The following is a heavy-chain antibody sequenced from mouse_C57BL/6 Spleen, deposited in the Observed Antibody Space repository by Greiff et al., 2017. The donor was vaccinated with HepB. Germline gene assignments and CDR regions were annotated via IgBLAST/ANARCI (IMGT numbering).Heavy chain of an antibody. CDR2: IHPSDSDT. D-gene: IGHD4-1*01. J-gene: IGHJ3*01. Sequence: QVQLQQPGAELVKPGASVKVSCKASGYTFTSYWMHWVKQRPGQGLEWIGRIHPSDSDTTYNQKFKGKATLTVEKSSSTAYMPLSSRRSADSAVYYGAIEGAGTRLFAYWGQGTLVTVSA. V-gene: IGHV1-74*01. CDR1: GYTFTSYW. CDR3: AIEGAGTRLFAY.